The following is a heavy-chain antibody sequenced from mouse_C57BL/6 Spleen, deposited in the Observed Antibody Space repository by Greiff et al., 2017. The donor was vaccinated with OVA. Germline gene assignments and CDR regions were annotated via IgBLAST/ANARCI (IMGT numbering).Heavy chain of an antibody. D-gene: IGHD2-1*01. V-gene: IGHV1-69*01. Sequence: VQLQQPGAELVMPGASVKLSCKASGYTFTSYWMHWVKQRPGQGLEWIGEIDPSDSYTNYNQKFKGKSTLTLDKSSSTAYMQLSSLTSEDSAVYYCARYGKNAMDYWGQGTSVTVSS. CDR1: GYTFTSYW. CDR2: IDPSDSYT. J-gene: IGHJ4*01. CDR3: ARYGKNAMDY.